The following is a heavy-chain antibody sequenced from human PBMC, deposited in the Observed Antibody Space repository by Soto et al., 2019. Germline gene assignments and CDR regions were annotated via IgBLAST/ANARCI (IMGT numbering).Heavy chain of an antibody. D-gene: IGHD6-13*01. J-gene: IGHJ6*02. CDR2: ISYDGSNK. CDR3: AVQGYSRTKYGMDV. Sequence: QVQLVESGGGVVQPGRSLRLSCAASGFTFSSYGMHWVRQAPGKGLEWVAVISYDGSNKYYADSVKGRFTISRDNSKNTLYLQMNSLRAEDTAVYYCAVQGYSRTKYGMDVWGQGTTVTVSS. V-gene: IGHV3-30*03. CDR1: GFTFSSYG.